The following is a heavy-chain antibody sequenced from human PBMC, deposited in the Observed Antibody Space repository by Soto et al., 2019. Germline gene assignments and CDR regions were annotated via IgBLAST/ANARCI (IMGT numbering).Heavy chain of an antibody. J-gene: IGHJ5*01. CDR1: GSTSLAYG. D-gene: IGHD4-17*01. V-gene: IGHV3-74*01. CDR2: INSDGSHT. Sequence: EVQLVESGGGLVQPGGPLGSPCPASGSTSLAYGIPWAPKFPGRGLGWFSRINSDGSHTSYADSVRGRFTTSRDNSKNTVYLQMNSLTAEDTAVYYCAKEGDYGDYAGENWFDSWGQGSLVTVSS. CDR3: AKEGDYGDYAGENWFDS.